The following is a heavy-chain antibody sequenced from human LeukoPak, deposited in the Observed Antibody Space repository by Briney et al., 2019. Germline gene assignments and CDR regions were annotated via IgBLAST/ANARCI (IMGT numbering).Heavy chain of an antibody. V-gene: IGHV3-48*01. CDR2: ISSSSSTI. J-gene: IGHJ6*02. D-gene: IGHD6-13*01. CDR1: GFTFSSYS. CDR3: ARDESSSWYYYGMDV. Sequence: GGSLRLSCAASGFTFSSYSMNWVRQAPGKGLEWVSYISSSSSTIYYADSVKGRFTISRDNAKNSLYLQMNSLRAEDTAVYYCARDESSSWYYYGMDVWGQGTTVTVSS.